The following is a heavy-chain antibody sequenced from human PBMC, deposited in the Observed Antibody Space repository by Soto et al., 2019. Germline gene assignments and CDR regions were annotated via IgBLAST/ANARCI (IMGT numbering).Heavy chain of an antibody. V-gene: IGHV4-59*01. CDR3: ARSQTSSSCYNS. Sequence: SETLSLTCNVSGGSINSNYWSWIRQPPGKGLEWIGYISYSGSTNYNPSLKSRVTISVGTSRNHFSLKLSSVTAADTAVYYCARSQTSSSCYNSWGQGTLVTVSS. CDR2: ISYSGST. D-gene: IGHD6-13*01. CDR1: GGSINSNY. J-gene: IGHJ5*02.